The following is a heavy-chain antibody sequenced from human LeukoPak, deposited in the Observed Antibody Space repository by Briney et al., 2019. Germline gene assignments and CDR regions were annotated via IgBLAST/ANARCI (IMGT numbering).Heavy chain of an antibody. Sequence: SETLSLTCTVSGGSLSSYYWNWIRQPAGKGLEWIGRIYTSGSTNYNPSLKSRDTMSVDTSKNQFSLKLSSVTAADTAVYYCARDPGISVVRDAFDIWGQGTMVTVSS. V-gene: IGHV4-4*07. D-gene: IGHD6-19*01. CDR3: ARDPGISVVRDAFDI. J-gene: IGHJ3*02. CDR2: IYTSGST. CDR1: GGSLSSYY.